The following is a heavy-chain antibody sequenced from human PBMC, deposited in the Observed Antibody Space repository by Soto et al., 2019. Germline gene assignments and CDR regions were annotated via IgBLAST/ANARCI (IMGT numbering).Heavy chain of an antibody. V-gene: IGHV4-59*01. CDR3: ARDRRDGYKRYFDF. J-gene: IGHJ4*02. Sequence: SETLSLTCTVSGVSITSYFWSWIRQTPGKGLDWIGSISFSGATYSNPSLKGRAALSVDTSENHLSLTLNSVTSADTAVYFCARDRRDGYKRYFDFSGQGNHVTVYS. D-gene: IGHD5-12*01. CDR1: GVSITSYF. CDR2: ISFSGAT.